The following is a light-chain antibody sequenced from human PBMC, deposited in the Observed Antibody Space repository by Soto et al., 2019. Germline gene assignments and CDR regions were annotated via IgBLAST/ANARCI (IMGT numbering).Light chain of an antibody. V-gene: IGKV3D-20*02. CDR1: QSVSSSY. CDR3: QQRSNWPLT. CDR2: GAS. Sequence: EIVLTQSRATVSLSPGERATVSCWASQSVSSSYLAWYQQKPGQAPRLLIYGASNRATGIPDRFSGSGSATDFTLTISRLEPEDFAVYYCQQRSNWPLTFGQGTRLEIK. J-gene: IGKJ5*01.